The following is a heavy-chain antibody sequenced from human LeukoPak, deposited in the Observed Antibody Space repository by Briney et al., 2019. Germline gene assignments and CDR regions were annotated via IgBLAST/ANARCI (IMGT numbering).Heavy chain of an antibody. V-gene: IGHV1-8*01. CDR1: GHTFTSYD. D-gene: IGHD6-6*01. CDR3: VRSQTIASRLIRSRGFDP. CDR2: MNPNSGNT. J-gene: IGHJ5*02. Sequence: ASVKVSCKASGHTFTSYDINWVRQATGQGREWMGWMNPNSGNTGYAQKFQGRVTMTRNTSINTAYMELSSLTSEDTAVYYCVRSQTIASRLIRSRGFDPWGQGTLVTVSS.